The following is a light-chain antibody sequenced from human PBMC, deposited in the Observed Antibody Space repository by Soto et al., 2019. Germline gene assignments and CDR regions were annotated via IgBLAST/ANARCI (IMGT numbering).Light chain of an antibody. V-gene: IGKV1-5*01. CDR2: DAS. CDR3: QQYYTYPLA. CDR1: QSISSW. Sequence: DIEMTQSPSTLSASVGDRVTITCRASQSISSWLVWYQQKPGKDPKLLIYDASSLEGGVPSTFSGSGSGTDFSLSISSLQADDFATYYCQQYYTYPLAFGGGTKGEIK. J-gene: IGKJ4*01.